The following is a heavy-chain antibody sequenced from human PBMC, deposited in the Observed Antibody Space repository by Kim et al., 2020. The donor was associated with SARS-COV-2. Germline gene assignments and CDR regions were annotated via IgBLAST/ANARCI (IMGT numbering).Heavy chain of an antibody. D-gene: IGHD3-22*01. CDR1: GYTFTSYY. V-gene: IGHV1-46*01. CDR3: ARAIGLYYYDSSARFDP. Sequence: ASVKVSCKASGYTFTSYYMHWVRQAPGQGLEWMGIINPSGGSTSYAQKFQGRVTMTRDTSTSTVYMELSSLRSEDTAVYYCARAIGLYYYDSSARFDPWGQGTLVTVSS. CDR2: INPSGGST. J-gene: IGHJ5*02.